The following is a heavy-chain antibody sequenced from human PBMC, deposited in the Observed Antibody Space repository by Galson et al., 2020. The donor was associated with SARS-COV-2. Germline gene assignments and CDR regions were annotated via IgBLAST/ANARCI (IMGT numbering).Heavy chain of an antibody. CDR2: IFFDGSDK. CDR3: ARGGIMGGTIRGVFDI. D-gene: IGHD1-26*01. V-gene: IGHV3-33*01. CDR1: GFTFSSHA. Sequence: GGSLRLSCAASGFTFSSHAMHWVRQAPGKGLEWVAQIFFDGSDKYYGDSVKGRFTISRDNSKNTLFLQMNSLRAEDTAVYYCARGGIMGGTIRGVFDIWGQGTVVTVSS. J-gene: IGHJ3*02.